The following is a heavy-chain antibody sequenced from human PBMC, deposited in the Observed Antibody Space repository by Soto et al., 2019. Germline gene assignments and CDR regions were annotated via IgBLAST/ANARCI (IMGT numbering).Heavy chain of an antibody. CDR3: ARNPVAGTGVYYYYMDV. V-gene: IGHV3-23*01. CDR1: GFTFSSYA. J-gene: IGHJ6*03. CDR2: ISGSGGST. D-gene: IGHD6-19*01. Sequence: GGSLRLSCAASGFTFSSYAMSWVRQAPGKGLEWASAISGSGGSTYCADSVKGRFTISRDNSKNTLYLQMNSLRAEDTAVYYCARNPVAGTGVYYYYMDVWGKGTTVTVSS.